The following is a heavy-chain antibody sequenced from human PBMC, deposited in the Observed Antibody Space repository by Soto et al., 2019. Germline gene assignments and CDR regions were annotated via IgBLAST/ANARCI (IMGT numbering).Heavy chain of an antibody. CDR3: ARDRRYYYDSSGYYLDVPDYGMDV. CDR2: IYYSGST. V-gene: IGHV4-59*01. Sequence: SETLSLTCTVSGGSISSYYWSWIRQPPGKGLEWIGYIYYSGSTNYNPSLKSRVTISVDTSKNQFSLKLSSVTAADTAVYYCARDRRYYYDSSGYYLDVPDYGMDVWGQGTTVTVSS. CDR1: GGSISSYY. J-gene: IGHJ6*02. D-gene: IGHD3-22*01.